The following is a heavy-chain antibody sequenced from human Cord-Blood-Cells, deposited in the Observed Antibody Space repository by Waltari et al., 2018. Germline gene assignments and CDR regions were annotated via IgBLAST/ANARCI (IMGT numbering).Heavy chain of an antibody. J-gene: IGHJ4*02. CDR3: ARTREGVHAYYFDY. D-gene: IGHD3-10*01. V-gene: IGHV2-26*01. CDR2: IFSNDEK. CDR1: GFSLSNARMG. Sequence: QVTLKESGPVLVKPTETLTLTCTVSGFSLSNARMGVSWIRQPPGKALEWLAHIFSNDEKSYSTSLKSRLTISKDTSKSQVVLTMTNMDPVDTATYYCARTREGVHAYYFDYWGQGTLVTVSS.